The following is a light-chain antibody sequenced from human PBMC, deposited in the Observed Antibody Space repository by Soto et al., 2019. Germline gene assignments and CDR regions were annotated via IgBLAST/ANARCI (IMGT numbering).Light chain of an antibody. Sequence: EIVLTQSPGTLSLSPGERATLSCRTSQSVSSSYLAWYQQKPGQAPRLLIYGASSRATGIPARFSGSGSGTDFTLTVSRLEPEDLAVYYCQQYGTSFWTFGQGTTVEIK. J-gene: IGKJ1*01. CDR1: QSVSSSY. V-gene: IGKV3-20*01. CDR3: QQYGTSFWT. CDR2: GAS.